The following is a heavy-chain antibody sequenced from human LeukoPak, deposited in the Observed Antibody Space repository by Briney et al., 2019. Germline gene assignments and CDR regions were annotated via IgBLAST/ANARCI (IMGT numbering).Heavy chain of an antibody. J-gene: IGHJ6*03. D-gene: IGHD6-13*01. Sequence: SETLSLTCTVSGGSISSYYWSWIRQPPGKGLEWIGYIYYSGSTNYNPSLKSRVTISVDTSKNQFSLKLSSVTAADTAVYYCARVLAAARTLNPGQRRTYYMDVWGKGTTVTVSS. V-gene: IGHV4-59*01. CDR2: IYYSGST. CDR1: GGSISSYY. CDR3: ARVLAAARTLNPGQRRTYYMDV.